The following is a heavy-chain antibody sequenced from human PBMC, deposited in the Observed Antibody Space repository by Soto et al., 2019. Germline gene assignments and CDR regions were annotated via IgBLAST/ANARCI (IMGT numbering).Heavy chain of an antibody. CDR2: IEGSGEIT. CDR3: VKNSGWFNT. CDR1: GFMFSTTD. V-gene: IGHV3-23*01. D-gene: IGHD3-10*01. J-gene: IGHJ5*02. Sequence: VGSLRLSCAASGFMFSTTDMSWVRQAPGKGLEWLTTIEGSGEITYYADSVKGRFTISRDNSKSTVYLQMDSLTADDTAVYFCVKNSGWFNTWGQGTPVTVSS.